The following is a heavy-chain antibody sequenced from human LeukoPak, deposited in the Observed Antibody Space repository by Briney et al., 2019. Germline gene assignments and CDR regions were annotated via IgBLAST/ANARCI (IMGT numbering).Heavy chain of an antibody. CDR3: ARGLGLTAVTEHYFDY. V-gene: IGHV4-59*08. D-gene: IGHD4-17*01. CDR2: ISYSGST. J-gene: IGHJ4*02. CDR1: GDSVSIYY. Sequence: SETLSLTCTVSGDSVSIYYWSWIREPPGKGLEWIGYISYSGSTDYNHSLKSRVTISVDTSKNQFSLKLSSVTAADTAVYYCARGLGLTAVTEHYFDYWGQGTLVTVSS.